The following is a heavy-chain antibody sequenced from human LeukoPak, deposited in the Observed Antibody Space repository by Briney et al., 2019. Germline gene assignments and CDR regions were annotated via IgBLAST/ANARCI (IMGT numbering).Heavy chain of an antibody. CDR3: AKEGSNWNVDY. V-gene: IGHV3-23*01. J-gene: IGHJ4*02. CDR1: GFTFSTYA. CDR2: ISGGGDRT. Sequence: GGSQRLSCAASGFTFSTYAMTWVRQAPGKELEWVSTISGGGDRTYHGNSVKGRFTISRDKSKNTLYLQMNSLRAEDTAIYYCAKEGSNWNVDYWGQGTLVTVSS. D-gene: IGHD1-1*01.